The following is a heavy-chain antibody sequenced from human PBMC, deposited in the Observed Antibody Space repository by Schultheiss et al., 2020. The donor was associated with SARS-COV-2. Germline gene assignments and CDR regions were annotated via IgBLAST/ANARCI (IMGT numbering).Heavy chain of an antibody. CDR2: IYYSGST. V-gene: IGHV4-59*08. CDR3: ARGRWYSRTYDY. Sequence: SETLSLTCTVSGGSISSYYWSWIRQPPGKGLEWIGYIYYSGSTNYNPSLKSRVTISVDTSKNQFSLKLSSVTAADTAVYYCARGRWYSRTYDYWGQGTLVTVSS. CDR1: GGSISSYY. J-gene: IGHJ4*02. D-gene: IGHD6-13*01.